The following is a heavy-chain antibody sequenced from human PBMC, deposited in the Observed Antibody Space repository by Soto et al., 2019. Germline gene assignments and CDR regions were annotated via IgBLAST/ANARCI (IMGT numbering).Heavy chain of an antibody. CDR1: GFTFSSYA. V-gene: IGHV3-23*01. CDR3: AKGGSGWPTFFGY. D-gene: IGHD6-19*01. J-gene: IGHJ4*02. CDR2: ITGSGGST. Sequence: EVQLLESGGGLVQPGGSLRLSCAASGFTFSSYAMSWVRQAPEKGLEWVSAITGSGGSTYYADSMKGRFTISRDNSKNTLYLQMNSLRAEDTAVYYCAKGGSGWPTFFGYWGQGTLVTVSS.